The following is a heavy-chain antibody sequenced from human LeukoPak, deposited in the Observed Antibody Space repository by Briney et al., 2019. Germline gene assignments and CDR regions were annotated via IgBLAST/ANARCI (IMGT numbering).Heavy chain of an antibody. V-gene: IGHV4-59*02. Sequence: PSETLSLTCTVSGASVSSYYCSWIRQPPGKGLEWIGYTNYSGSTYYNPSLKSRVTISVDTSKNQFSLKLSSVTAAETAVYFCARGVNNWNIDVFDIWGQGTMVTVSS. CDR2: TNYSGST. CDR1: GASVSSYY. D-gene: IGHD1/OR15-1a*01. CDR3: ARGVNNWNIDVFDI. J-gene: IGHJ3*02.